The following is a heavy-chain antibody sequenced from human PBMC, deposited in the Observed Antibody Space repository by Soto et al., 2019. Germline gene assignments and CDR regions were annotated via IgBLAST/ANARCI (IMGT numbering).Heavy chain of an antibody. CDR1: GGTFSSYA. CDR2: IIPIFGTA. CDR3: ARTFDLGYCSSTSCYGTFDY. V-gene: IGHV1-69*01. J-gene: IGHJ4*02. D-gene: IGHD2-2*01. Sequence: QVQLVQSGAEVKKPGSSVKVSCKASGGTFSSYAISWVRQAPGQGLEWMGVIIPIFGTANYAQKFQGRVTITADESTSTAYMELSSLRSEDTAVYYCARTFDLGYCSSTSCYGTFDYWGQGTLVTVSS.